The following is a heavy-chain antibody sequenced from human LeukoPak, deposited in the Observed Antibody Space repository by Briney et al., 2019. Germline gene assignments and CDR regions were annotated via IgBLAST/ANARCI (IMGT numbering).Heavy chain of an antibody. Sequence: ASVKVSCKASGYTFTSYGISWVRQAPGEGLGWVGWYSAYNCNPNCAQKLQVRVTMTTDTSTSTAYMELRSLRSDDTAVYCCARVGTDSSYAFDIWRQGTMVTVSS. J-gene: IGHJ3*02. CDR1: GYTFTSYG. D-gene: IGHD6-6*01. CDR3: ARVGTDSSYAFDI. CDR2: YSAYNCNP. V-gene: IGHV1-18*01.